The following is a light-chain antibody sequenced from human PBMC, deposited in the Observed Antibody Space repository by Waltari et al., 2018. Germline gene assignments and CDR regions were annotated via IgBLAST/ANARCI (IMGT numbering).Light chain of an antibody. CDR1: SSDIGAYNY. J-gene: IGLJ1*01. Sequence: QSALTQPPSASGSPGQSVPISGTGTSSDIGAYNYVSWYQKHPGTAPKLRISAVRKRPSVVPDRFSGSKSGNTASLTVSGLQAEDEADYYCASYAGNNNFVFGSGTKVTVL. V-gene: IGLV2-8*01. CDR2: AVR. CDR3: ASYAGNNNFV.